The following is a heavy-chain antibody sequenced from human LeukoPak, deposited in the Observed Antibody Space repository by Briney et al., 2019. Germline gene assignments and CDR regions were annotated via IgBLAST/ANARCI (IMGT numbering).Heavy chain of an antibody. D-gene: IGHD6-13*01. Sequence: GGSLRLSCAASGFTFSSYSMNWVRQAPGKGLEWVSSISSSSSYIYYADSVKGRFTISRDNAKNSLYLQMNSLRAEDTAVYYCARELAAAGNSPYYYGMDVWGQGTTVTVSS. CDR2: ISSSSSYI. CDR1: GFTFSSYS. V-gene: IGHV3-21*01. CDR3: ARELAAAGNSPYYYGMDV. J-gene: IGHJ6*02.